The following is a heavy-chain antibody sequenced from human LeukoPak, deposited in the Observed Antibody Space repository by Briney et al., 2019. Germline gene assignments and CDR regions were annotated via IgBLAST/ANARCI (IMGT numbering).Heavy chain of an antibody. CDR1: GGPISSYY. V-gene: IGHV4-59*01. CDR3: ARARVKENCSGGSCYSWVY. J-gene: IGHJ4*02. Sequence: PPETLSLTCTVSGGPISSYYWSWIRQPPGKGLEWIGYIYYSGSTNYNPSLKSRVTISVDTSKNQFSLKLSSVTAADTAVYYCARARVKENCSGGSCYSWVYWGQGTLVTVSS. D-gene: IGHD2-15*01. CDR2: IYYSGST.